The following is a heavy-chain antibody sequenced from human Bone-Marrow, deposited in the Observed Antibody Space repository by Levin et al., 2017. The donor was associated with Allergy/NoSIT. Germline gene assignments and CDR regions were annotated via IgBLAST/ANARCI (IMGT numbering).Heavy chain of an antibody. CDR1: GGSVTSSSYY. J-gene: IGHJ6*03. CDR3: ARNKCGSVTCYMDV. V-gene: IGHV4-61*01. D-gene: IGHD1-1*01. Sequence: SETLSLTCSVSGGSVTSSSYYWSWIRQAPGKGLEWIGYLYSSGSTNYNPSLKSRVTIALDTSKNQFSLNLRSVTAADTAVYYCARNKCGSVTCYMDVWGQGTTVTVSS. CDR2: LYSSGST.